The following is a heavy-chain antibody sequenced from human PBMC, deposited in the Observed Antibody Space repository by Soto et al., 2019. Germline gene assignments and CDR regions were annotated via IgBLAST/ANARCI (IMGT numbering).Heavy chain of an antibody. CDR1: GYTFRNYD. Sequence: QVQLVQSGAEVKKPGASVKVSCKASGYTFRNYDINWVRQATGQGLEWVGWTNPKSGYTGYAHKFQGIVCMTRDSSINTAYMELNSLISEHTAVYYCARPDGDLDYSGQGTLVTVSS. CDR3: ARPDGDLDY. CDR2: TNPKSGYT. J-gene: IGHJ4*02. D-gene: IGHD4-17*01. V-gene: IGHV1-8*01.